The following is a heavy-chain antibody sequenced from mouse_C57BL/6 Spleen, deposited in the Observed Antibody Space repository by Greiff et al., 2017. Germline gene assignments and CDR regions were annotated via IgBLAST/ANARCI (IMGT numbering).Heavy chain of an antibody. CDR2: INPGTGGT. D-gene: IGHD1-1*01. CDR3: ARRYYGSRSYAIDY. J-gene: IGHJ4*01. Sequence: LQESGAELVRPGTSVKVSCKASGYAFTNYLIEWVKQRPGQGLEWIGVINPGTGGTNYNEKFKGKATLTADKSSSTAYMQLSSLTSEDSAVYFCARRYYGSRSYAIDYWRPATSVTAST. CDR1: GYAFTNYL. V-gene: IGHV1-54*01.